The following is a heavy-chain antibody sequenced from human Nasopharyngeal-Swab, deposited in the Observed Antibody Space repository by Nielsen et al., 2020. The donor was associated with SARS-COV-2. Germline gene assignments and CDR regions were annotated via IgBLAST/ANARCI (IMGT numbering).Heavy chain of an antibody. J-gene: IGHJ4*02. CDR2: IYPGDSTT. Sequence: GESLKISCQGSGYSFSTYWIGWVRQMPGKGLEWMGIIYPGDSTTKYSPSFQGQVTISADKSISTAYLQWSSLKASDTAMYFCARLYGGYVDYWGQGTLVTVSS. V-gene: IGHV5-51*01. D-gene: IGHD4/OR15-4a*01. CDR3: ARLYGGYVDY. CDR1: GYSFSTYW.